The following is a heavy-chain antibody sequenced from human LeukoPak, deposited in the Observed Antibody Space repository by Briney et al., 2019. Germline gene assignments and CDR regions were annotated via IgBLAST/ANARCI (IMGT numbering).Heavy chain of an antibody. D-gene: IGHD6-13*01. V-gene: IGHV3-53*01. J-gene: IGHJ3*02. CDR2: IYSGATT. CDR3: ARDWPSEWQQLPDYDAVDI. CDR1: GFTVSSNY. Sequence: GGSLRLSCAASGFTVSSNYMSWVRQAPGKGLEWVSVIYSGATTYYADSVKGRFTISRDNSKNTLYLQVNSLRAEDTAVYYCARDWPSEWQQLPDYDAVDIWGQGTMVTVSS.